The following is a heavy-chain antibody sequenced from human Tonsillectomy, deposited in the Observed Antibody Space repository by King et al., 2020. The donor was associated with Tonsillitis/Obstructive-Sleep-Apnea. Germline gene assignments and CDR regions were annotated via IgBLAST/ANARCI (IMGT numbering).Heavy chain of an antibody. J-gene: IGHJ6*02. CDR2: IWYDGSDK. Sequence: VQLVESGGGVVQPGRSLRLSCAASGFTFSSYGMHWVRQAPGKGLEWVAVIWYDGSDKYYADSVKGRFTISRDNSKNTLYLQMNSLRAAETAVYYCARDRSRAAAGYYYYNGMDVWGQGTTVTVSS. V-gene: IGHV3-33*01. CDR1: GFTFSSYG. D-gene: IGHD6-13*01. CDR3: ARDRSRAAAGYYYYNGMDV.